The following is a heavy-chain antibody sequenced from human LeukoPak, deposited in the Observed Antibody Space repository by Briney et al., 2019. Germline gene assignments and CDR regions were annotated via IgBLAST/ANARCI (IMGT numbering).Heavy chain of an antibody. Sequence: PSETLSLTCTVSGGSISSNYWSWIRQPPGQGPEWIGYIYYSGSTNNNPSLKSRVTISVDTSKNQFSLKLSSVTAADTAVYYCARHNDYGDYYFDYWGQGTLVTVSS. CDR1: GGSISSNY. CDR3: ARHNDYGDYYFDY. J-gene: IGHJ4*02. V-gene: IGHV4-59*08. D-gene: IGHD4-17*01. CDR2: IYYSGST.